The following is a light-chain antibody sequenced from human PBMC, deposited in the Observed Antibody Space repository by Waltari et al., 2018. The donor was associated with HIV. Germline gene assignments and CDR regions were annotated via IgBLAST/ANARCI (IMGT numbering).Light chain of an antibody. CDR2: NSN. CDR1: SSNLGSDA. Sequence: QSVLTQPPSAPGTPGQRITLSCSGSSSNLGSDAVYWYQQFPGTAPKLLIFNSNQRPSGVPYRFSASKSGTSASLAISGLQSDDEADYYCATWDHELDSWVFGGGTKLTVL. V-gene: IGLV1-44*01. CDR3: ATWDHELDSWV. J-gene: IGLJ3*02.